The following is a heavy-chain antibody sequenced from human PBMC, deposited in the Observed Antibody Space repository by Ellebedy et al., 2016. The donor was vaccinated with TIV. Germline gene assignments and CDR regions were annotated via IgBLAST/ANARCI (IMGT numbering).Heavy chain of an antibody. V-gene: IGHV4-38-2*02. Sequence: MPSETLSLTCTVSGYSISSGYYWDWIRQPPGKGLEWIGSINYSGTTYYNPSLRSRVTISVDTSKNQFSLHLYTVTAADTAIYYCARDSPYSDSSTDLDYWGQGTLVTVSS. J-gene: IGHJ4*02. CDR2: INYSGTT. CDR3: ARDSPYSDSSTDLDY. CDR1: GYSISSGYY. D-gene: IGHD1-26*01.